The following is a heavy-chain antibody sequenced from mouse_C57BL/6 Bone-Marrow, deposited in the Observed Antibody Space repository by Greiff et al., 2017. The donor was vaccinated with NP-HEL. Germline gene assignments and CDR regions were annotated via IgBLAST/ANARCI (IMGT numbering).Heavy chain of an antibody. CDR3: ARNPHYYGSSYWYFDV. D-gene: IGHD1-1*01. J-gene: IGHJ1*03. V-gene: IGHV1-82*01. Sequence: VQLQQSGPELVKPGASVKISCKASGYAFSSSWMNWVKQRPGQGLEWIGRIYPGDGDTNYNGKFKGKATLTADKSSSTAYMQLSSLTSEDSAVYCCARNPHYYGSSYWYFDVWGTGTTVTVSS. CDR2: IYPGDGDT. CDR1: GYAFSSSW.